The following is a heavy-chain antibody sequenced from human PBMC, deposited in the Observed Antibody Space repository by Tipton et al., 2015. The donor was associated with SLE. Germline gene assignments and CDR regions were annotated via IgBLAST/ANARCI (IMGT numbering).Heavy chain of an antibody. J-gene: IGHJ5*02. CDR2: ISSISSTI. CDR3: ARTPTGRGWFDP. V-gene: IGHV3-48*01. Sequence: SLRLSCAASGFTFSSYSINWVRQAPGKGLEWGSYISSISSTIYYADSVKGRFTISRDNAKNSLYLQMNSLRADDTAVYYCARTPTGRGWFDPWGQGTLVTVSS. CDR1: GFTFSSYS.